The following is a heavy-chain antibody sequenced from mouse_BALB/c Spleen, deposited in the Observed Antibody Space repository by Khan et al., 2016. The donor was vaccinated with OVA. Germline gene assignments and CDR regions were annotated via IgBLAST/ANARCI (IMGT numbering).Heavy chain of an antibody. J-gene: IGHJ3*01. CDR1: GYTFTTYW. D-gene: IGHD2-1*01. V-gene: IGHV1-7*01. CDR2: INPSTGYT. Sequence: QVQLKQSGAELAKPGASVKMSCTASGYTFTTYWMHWVKQRPGQGLEWIGYINPSTGYTEYNQNFKDKATLTADESSSTAYMQLNSLTSEDSAGYYCARRGLYGIFVYWGQGTLVTVSA. CDR3: ARRGLYGIFVY.